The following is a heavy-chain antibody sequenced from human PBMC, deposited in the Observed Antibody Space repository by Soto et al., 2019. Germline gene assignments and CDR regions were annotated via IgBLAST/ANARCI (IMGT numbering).Heavy chain of an antibody. CDR1: AFTFTNAW. V-gene: IGHV3-15*07. D-gene: IGHD3-10*01. J-gene: IGHJ3*01. CDR3: GTGREGTVTPLRGLEPGAFDV. Sequence: QLVESGGGLVKPGGSLRLSCAASAFTFTNAWMNWVRQAPGKGLEWVGRIKSKSQGGTADYAAPVKGRFAISRDDSKNTLDLQMNRLQTGDTGVYFWGTGREGTVTPLRGLEPGAFDVWGLGTMVTVSS. CDR2: IKSKSQGGTA.